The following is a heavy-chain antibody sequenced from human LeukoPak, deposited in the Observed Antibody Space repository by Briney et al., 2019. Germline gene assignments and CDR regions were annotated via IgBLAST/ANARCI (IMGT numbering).Heavy chain of an antibody. Sequence: AGRSLRLSCAASGFTFDDYAMHWVRQAPGKGLEWVSGISWNSGSIGYADSVKGRFTISRDNAKNSLYLQMNSLRVEDTALYYCAKDISGIGSGSYYNYWGQGTLVTVSS. J-gene: IGHJ4*02. CDR1: GFTFDDYA. V-gene: IGHV3-9*01. D-gene: IGHD3-10*01. CDR2: ISWNSGSI. CDR3: AKDISGIGSGSYYNY.